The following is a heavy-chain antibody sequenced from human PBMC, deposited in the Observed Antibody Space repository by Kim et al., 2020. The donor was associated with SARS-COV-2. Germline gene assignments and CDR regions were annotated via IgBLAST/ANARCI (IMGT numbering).Heavy chain of an antibody. CDR3: AREEVPATMWSYYYYGMDV. CDR1: GDSVSSNSAA. Sequence: SQTLSLTCAISGDSVSSNSAAWNWIRQSPSRGLEWLGRTYYRSKWYNDYAVSVKSRITINPETSKNQFSLQLNSVTPEDTAVYYCAREEVPATMWSYYYYGMDVWGQGTTVTVSS. D-gene: IGHD2-2*01. J-gene: IGHJ6*02. CDR2: TYYRSKWYN. V-gene: IGHV6-1*01.